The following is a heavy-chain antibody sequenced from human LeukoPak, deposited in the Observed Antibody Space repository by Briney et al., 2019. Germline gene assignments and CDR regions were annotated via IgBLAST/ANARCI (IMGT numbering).Heavy chain of an antibody. CDR1: GFTFSSYW. J-gene: IGHJ4*02. CDR3: ARDKPRGSFYGSIFDS. V-gene: IGHV3-7*01. CDR2: IRDDGGEI. Sequence: GGSLRLSCEASGFTFSSYWMSWVRQAPGKGLEWVANIRDDGGEIYYVDSVKGRFTISRDNAKSSLFLQMNSLRAEDAAVYYCARDKPRGSFYGSIFDSWGQGTLVTVSS. D-gene: IGHD5/OR15-5a*01.